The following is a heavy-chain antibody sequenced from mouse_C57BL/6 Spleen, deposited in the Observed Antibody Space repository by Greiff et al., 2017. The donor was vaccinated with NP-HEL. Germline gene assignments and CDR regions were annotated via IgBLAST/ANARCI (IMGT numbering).Heavy chain of an antibody. CDR3: ARAYDYYAMDY. CDR2: ISDGGSYT. CDR1: GFTFRSYA. Sequence: EVKLMESGGGLVKPGGSLKISCAASGFTFRSYALSWVRQTPEKRLEWVATISDGGSYTYYPDNVKGRFTISRDNAKNNLYLQMSHLKSEDTAMYYCARAYDYYAMDYWGQGTSVTVSS. V-gene: IGHV5-4*03. J-gene: IGHJ4*01. D-gene: IGHD6-5*01.